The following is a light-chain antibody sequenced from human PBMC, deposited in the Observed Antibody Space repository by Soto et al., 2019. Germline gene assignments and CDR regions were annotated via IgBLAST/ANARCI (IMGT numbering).Light chain of an antibody. J-gene: IGKJ1*01. CDR1: QSVSSY. Sequence: EIVLTQSPATLSLSPGERATLSCRASQSVSSYFAWYQQKPGQAPRLLIYDASNSATGIPARFSGSGSGTDFTLTISSLEPEDFAVYYCQQRGNWPLTFGQGTKV. CDR2: DAS. CDR3: QQRGNWPLT. V-gene: IGKV3-11*01.